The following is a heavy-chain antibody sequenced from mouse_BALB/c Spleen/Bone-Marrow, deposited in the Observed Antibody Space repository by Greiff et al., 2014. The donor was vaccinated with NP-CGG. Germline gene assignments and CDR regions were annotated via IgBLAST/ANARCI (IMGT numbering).Heavy chain of an antibody. CDR3: AKIGATTGAMDY. CDR1: GFSLTSYG. D-gene: IGHD2-14*01. V-gene: IGHV2-5*01. CDR2: IWRGGST. Sequence: VMLVESGPGLVQPSQSLSITCTVSGFSLTSYGVHWVRQSPGMGLEWLGVIWRGGSTDYNAAFMSRLSITKDNSKSQVFFKMNSLQADDTAIYYCAKIGATTGAMDYWGQGTSVTVSS. J-gene: IGHJ4*01.